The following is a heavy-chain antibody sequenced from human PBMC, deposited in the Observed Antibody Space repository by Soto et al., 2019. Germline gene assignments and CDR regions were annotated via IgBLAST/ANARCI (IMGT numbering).Heavy chain of an antibody. CDR1: GYSFTSFW. CDR2: IDSSDSYT. CDR3: ARHPYYYCSGSFNCYYYYGMDV. J-gene: IGHJ6*02. V-gene: IGHV5-10-1*01. D-gene: IGHD3-10*01. Sequence: GGSLKTPCKGSGYSFTSFWISWVRQTPGKGLEWRGRIDSSDSYTNYSPSFQGHVTISADKSISTAYLQWSSLKASDTGMHYCARHPYYYCSGSFNCYYYYGMDVWGQGTTVTVSS.